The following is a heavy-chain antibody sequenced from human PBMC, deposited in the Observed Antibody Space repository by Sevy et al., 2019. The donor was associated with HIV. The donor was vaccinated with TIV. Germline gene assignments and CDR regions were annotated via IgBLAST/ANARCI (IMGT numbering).Heavy chain of an antibody. CDR2: IYSGGST. CDR1: GFTVSSNY. V-gene: IGHV3-53*04. D-gene: IGHD1-26*01. Sequence: GGSLRLSCAASGFTVSSNYMSWVRQAPGKGLEWVSVIYSGGSTYYADSVKGRFTISRHNSKNTLYLQMNSLRAEDTAVYYCARALSGSYYTFFDYWGQGTLVTVSS. CDR3: ARALSGSYYTFFDY. J-gene: IGHJ4*02.